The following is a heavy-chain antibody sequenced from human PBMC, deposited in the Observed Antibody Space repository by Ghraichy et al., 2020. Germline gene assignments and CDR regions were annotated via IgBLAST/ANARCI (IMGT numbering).Heavy chain of an antibody. V-gene: IGHV1-3*01. Sequence: ASVKVSCKASGYTFSSYTMLWVRQAPGQRFEWMGWINVGYGTSKYSQNLQDRVSITGDTSASTAYLELSSLRPEDMAIYYCARATPNWYLDLWGRGTLVTVSS. J-gene: IGHJ2*01. CDR1: GYTFSSYT. CDR2: INVGYGTS. CDR3: ARATPNWYLDL.